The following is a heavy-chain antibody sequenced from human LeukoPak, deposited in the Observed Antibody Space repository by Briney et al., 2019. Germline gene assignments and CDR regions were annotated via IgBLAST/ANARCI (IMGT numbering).Heavy chain of an antibody. CDR3: ARDHHSGSAPYYFDF. V-gene: IGHV4-30-4*08. CDR1: SGSISRGDYH. D-gene: IGHD5-12*01. J-gene: IGHJ4*02. Sequence: PSQTLSLTCTVSSGSISRGDYHWSWIRQPPGKGLEWIGSIYYRGNTYYNPSLKSRVTISGDTSKNQFSLKLSSVTAADTAVYFCARDHHSGSAPYYFDFWGQGNLVTVSS. CDR2: IYYRGNT.